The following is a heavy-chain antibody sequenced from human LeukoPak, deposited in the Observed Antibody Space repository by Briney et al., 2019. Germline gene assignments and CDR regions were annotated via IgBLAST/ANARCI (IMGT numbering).Heavy chain of an antibody. CDR3: AREWADTAMVTYYYYYYMDV. J-gene: IGHJ6*03. Sequence: SETLSLTCSVSGGSMSSGSYYWSWIRQPAGKGLEWIGRIYTSGSTNYNPSLKSRVTISVDTSKNQFSLKLSSVTAADTAVYYCAREWADTAMVTYYYYYYMDVWGKGTTVTVSS. CDR2: IYTSGST. D-gene: IGHD5-18*01. V-gene: IGHV4-61*02. CDR1: GGSMSSGSYY.